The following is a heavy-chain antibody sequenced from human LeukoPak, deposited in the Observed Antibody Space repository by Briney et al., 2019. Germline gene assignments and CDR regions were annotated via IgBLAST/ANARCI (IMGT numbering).Heavy chain of an antibody. J-gene: IGHJ4*02. CDR2: IGTAGDT. CDR1: GFTFSDYY. D-gene: IGHD3-10*01. V-gene: IGHV3-13*01. CDR3: ARDGERGVLDY. Sequence: GGSLRLSCAASGFTFSDYYMSWIRQAPGKGLEWVSAIGTAGDTYYPGSVKGRFTISRENAKNSLYLQMNSLRAGDTAVYYCARDGERGVLDYWGQGTLVTVSS.